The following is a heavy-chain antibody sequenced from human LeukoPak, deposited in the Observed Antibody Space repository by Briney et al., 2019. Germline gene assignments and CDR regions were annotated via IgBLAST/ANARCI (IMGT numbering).Heavy chain of an antibody. CDR3: ARGRILWFGELLDY. CDR1: VGSFSGYY. Sequence: SETLSLTCAVYVGSFSGYYWRWIRQPPRKRLALIGEINHSGSTNYNPSLKSRVTISVDTSKNQFSLKLSSVTAADTAVYYCARGRILWFGELLDYWGQGTLVTVSS. D-gene: IGHD3-10*01. V-gene: IGHV4-34*01. J-gene: IGHJ4*02. CDR2: INHSGST.